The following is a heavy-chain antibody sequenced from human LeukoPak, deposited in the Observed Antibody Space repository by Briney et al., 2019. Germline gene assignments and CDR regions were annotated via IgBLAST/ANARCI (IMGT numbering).Heavy chain of an antibody. CDR3: ARAHCSSTSCPYDYYYYYYGMDV. CDR1: GFTLSSYW. Sequence: PGGSLRLSCAASGFTLSSYWMSWVRQAPGKGLEWVANIKQDGSEKYYVDSVKGRFTISRDNAKNSLYLQMNSLRAEDTAVYYCARAHCSSTSCPYDYYYYYYGMDVWGQGTTVTVSS. V-gene: IGHV3-7*01. J-gene: IGHJ6*02. CDR2: IKQDGSEK. D-gene: IGHD2-2*01.